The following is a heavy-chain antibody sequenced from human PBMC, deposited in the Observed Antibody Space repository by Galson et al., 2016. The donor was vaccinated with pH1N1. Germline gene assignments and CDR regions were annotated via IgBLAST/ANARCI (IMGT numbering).Heavy chain of an antibody. J-gene: IGHJ5*01. D-gene: IGHD3-16*01. CDR1: GISDMR. CDR2: IDWDDEK. CDR3: AHQPSGEGFAP. V-gene: IGHV2-70*04. Sequence: PALVKPTQTLTLTCTFSGISDMRVSWLRQPPGKALEWLARIDWDDEKFYSPSLKTRLTISKDTSRTQVVLIMTNMAPVDTATYYCAHQPSGEGFAPWGQGILVTVSS.